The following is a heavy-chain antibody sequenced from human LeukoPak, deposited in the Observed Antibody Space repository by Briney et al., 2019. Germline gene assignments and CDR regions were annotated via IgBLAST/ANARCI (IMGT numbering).Heavy chain of an antibody. V-gene: IGHV3-23*01. CDR2: ISGSGGST. Sequence: PGGSLRLSCAASGFTFSSHAMHWVRQAPGKGLDWVSAISGSGGSTYYADSVKGQFTISSDNSKNTLYLQMNSLRAEDTAVDYCARELGQLWNNWGQGTVVTVSS. CDR3: ARELGQLWNN. D-gene: IGHD5-18*01. CDR1: GFTFSSHA. J-gene: IGHJ4*02.